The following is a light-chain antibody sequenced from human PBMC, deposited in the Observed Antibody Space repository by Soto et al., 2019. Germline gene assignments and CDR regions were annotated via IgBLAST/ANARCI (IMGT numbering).Light chain of an antibody. CDR3: MQPLQSWT. Sequence: DIVMTQSPLSLPVTPGEPASISCRSSQSLLHSNGYNYLDWYLQKTGQSPQLLIYLGSNRASRVPDRFSGSGSGTDFTLKISRVEAEDVGVYYCMQPLQSWTFGRGTKVEI. J-gene: IGKJ1*01. CDR2: LGS. CDR1: QSLLHSNGYNY. V-gene: IGKV2-28*01.